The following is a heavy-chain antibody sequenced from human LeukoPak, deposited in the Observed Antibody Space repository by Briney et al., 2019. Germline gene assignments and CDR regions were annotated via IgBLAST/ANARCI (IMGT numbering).Heavy chain of an antibody. J-gene: IGHJ4*02. V-gene: IGHV4-59*01. CDR1: GGSISNSC. CDR2: IYYRGNT. Sequence: SETLSLTCTVSGGSISNSCWSWIRQPPGKGLEWLGYIYYRGNTKYNPSLKSRVTISVDTSKNQFSLKLSSVTAADTAVYYCARGPYYDSRGNYRASDSWGQGTLVTVSS. D-gene: IGHD3-22*01. CDR3: ARGPYYDSRGNYRASDS.